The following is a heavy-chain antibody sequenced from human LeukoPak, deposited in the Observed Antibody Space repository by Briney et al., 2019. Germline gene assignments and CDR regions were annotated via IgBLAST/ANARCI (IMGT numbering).Heavy chain of an antibody. Sequence: GGSLRLSCAASGFTFSSKWMSWVRQAPGKGLEWVANIKYDGSEKYYVDSVKGRFTISRDNAKNSLYLQMNSRRVEDTVVYYCARDGSEEWQIGYWGQGTLVTVSS. V-gene: IGHV3-7*01. D-gene: IGHD3-10*01. CDR3: ARDGSEEWQIGY. J-gene: IGHJ4*02. CDR2: IKYDGSEK. CDR1: GFTFSSKW.